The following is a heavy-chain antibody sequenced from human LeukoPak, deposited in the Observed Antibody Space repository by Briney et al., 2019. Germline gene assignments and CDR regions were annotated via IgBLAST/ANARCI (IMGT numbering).Heavy chain of an antibody. V-gene: IGHV3-23*01. Sequence: GGSLRLSCAASGFTFSSYAMSWVRQAPGKGLEWVSAISGSGGGTYYADSVKGRFTISRDNSKNTLYLQMNSLRAEDTAVYYCAKAKYSSMYYLDYWGQGTLVTVSS. CDR3: AKAKYSSMYYLDY. J-gene: IGHJ4*02. CDR1: GFTFSSYA. D-gene: IGHD6-19*01. CDR2: ISGSGGGT.